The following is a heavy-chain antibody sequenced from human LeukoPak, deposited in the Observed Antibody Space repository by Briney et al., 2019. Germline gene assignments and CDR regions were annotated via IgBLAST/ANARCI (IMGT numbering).Heavy chain of an antibody. CDR2: IYYSGST. CDR3: ARARGNGSGSYYSHYANYYMDV. J-gene: IGHJ6*03. D-gene: IGHD3-10*01. Sequence: SETLSLTCTVSGGSISSYYWSWIRQPPGKGLEWIGYIYYSGSTNYNPSLKSRVTISVDTSKNQFSLKLSSVTAADTAVYYCARARGNGSGSYYSHYANYYMDVWGKGTTVTVSS. CDR1: GGSISSYY. V-gene: IGHV4-59*01.